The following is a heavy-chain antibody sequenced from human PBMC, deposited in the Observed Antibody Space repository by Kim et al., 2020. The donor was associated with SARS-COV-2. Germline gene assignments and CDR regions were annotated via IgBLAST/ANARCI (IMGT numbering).Heavy chain of an antibody. CDR2: ISAYNGNT. J-gene: IGHJ4*02. V-gene: IGHV1-18*01. CDR3: ARDPHSPDGYNDLFDY. CDR1: GYTFTSYG. D-gene: IGHD5-12*01. Sequence: ASVKVSCKASGYTFTSYGISWVRQAPGQGLEWMGWISAYNGNTNYAQKLQGRVTMTTDTSTSTAYMELRSLRSDDTAVYYCARDPHSPDGYNDLFDYWGQGTLVTVSS.